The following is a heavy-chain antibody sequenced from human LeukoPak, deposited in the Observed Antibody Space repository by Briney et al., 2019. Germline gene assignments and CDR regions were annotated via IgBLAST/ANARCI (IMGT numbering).Heavy chain of an antibody. Sequence: GGSLRLSCAASGFTFINYGMNWVRQAPGKGLEWVSGISGRGGSTYYADSVKGRFSISRDNSKNTLYLQMNSLRAEDTAVYYCAKSSVVVAPAEYFQHWGQGTLVTVSS. CDR1: GFTFINYG. V-gene: IGHV3-23*01. CDR3: AKSSVVVAPAEYFQH. D-gene: IGHD2-15*01. CDR2: ISGRGGST. J-gene: IGHJ1*01.